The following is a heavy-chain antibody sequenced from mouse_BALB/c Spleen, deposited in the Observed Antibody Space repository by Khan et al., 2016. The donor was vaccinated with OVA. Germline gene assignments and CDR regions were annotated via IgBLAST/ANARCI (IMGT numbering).Heavy chain of an antibody. CDR3: TRIYRSDFDY. CDR2: INPHIGET. Sequence: VQLKQSGPELVKPGASVKISCKASGYSFTGYFMNWVMQSHGKSLEWIGRINPHIGETFFNKKFKDKATLTVDESSSTAYMELRSLASEDSAVYYCTRIYRSDFDYWGQGTTLTVSS. V-gene: IGHV1-20*02. D-gene: IGHD1-1*01. J-gene: IGHJ2*01. CDR1: GYSFTGYF.